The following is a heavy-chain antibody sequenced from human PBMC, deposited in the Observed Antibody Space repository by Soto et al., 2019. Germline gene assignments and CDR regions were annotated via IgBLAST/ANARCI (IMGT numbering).Heavy chain of an antibody. D-gene: IGHD6-19*01. V-gene: IGHV1-18*01. CDR1: GYTFTSYG. CDR2: ISAYNGNT. CDR3: ARAPWLVRFLGHWFDP. J-gene: IGHJ5*02. Sequence: QVQLVQSGAEVKKPGASVKVSCKASGYTFTSYGISWVRQAPGQGLEWMGWISAYNGNTNYAQKLQVRVTMTTDTSTSTAYMERRSLRSDATALYYCARAPWLVRFLGHWFDPWGQGTLVTVSS.